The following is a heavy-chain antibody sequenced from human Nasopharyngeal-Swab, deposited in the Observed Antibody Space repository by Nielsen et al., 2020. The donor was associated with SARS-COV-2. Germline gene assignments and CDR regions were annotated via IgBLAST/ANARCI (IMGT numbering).Heavy chain of an antibody. V-gene: IGHV3-48*04. Sequence: GESLKISCVASGFSISPYGINWVRQAPGKGLEWVSHIGTTSSSIYYADSVKGRFSISRDNAKNSLYLEMTSLRAEDTAVYYCARDLYDSSGYFYFGSTFDPWGQGTLVTVSS. CDR1: GFSISPYG. D-gene: IGHD3-22*01. CDR2: IGTTSSSI. J-gene: IGHJ5*02. CDR3: ARDLYDSSGYFYFGSTFDP.